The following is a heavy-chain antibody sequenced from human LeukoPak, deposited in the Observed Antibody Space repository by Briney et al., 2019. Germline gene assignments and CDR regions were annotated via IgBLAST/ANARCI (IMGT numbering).Heavy chain of an antibody. V-gene: IGHV3-48*03. CDR1: GFTFSGYE. CDR2: ISSSGSTI. CDR3: AGGRRGGSYCYY. J-gene: IGHJ4*02. Sequence: PGGSLRLSCAASGFTFSGYEMNWVRQAPGKGLEWVSYISSSGSTIYYADSVKGRFTISRDNAKNSLYLQMNSLRAEDTAVYYCAGGRRGGSYCYYWGQGTLVTVSS. D-gene: IGHD1-26*01.